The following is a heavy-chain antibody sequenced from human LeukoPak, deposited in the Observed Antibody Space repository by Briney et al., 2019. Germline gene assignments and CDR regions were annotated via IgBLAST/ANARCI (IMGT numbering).Heavy chain of an antibody. V-gene: IGHV3-11*01. CDR2: ISSSGSTI. J-gene: IGHJ2*01. D-gene: IGHD6-13*01. CDR1: GFTFSDYY. Sequence: PGGSLRLSCAASGFTFSDYYMSWIRQAPGKGLEWVSYISSSGSTIYYADSVKGRFTISRDNAKNSLYLQMNSLRAEDTAVYYCARASIIEQQLVRNDWYFDLWGRGTLVTVSS. CDR3: ARASIIEQQLVRNDWYFDL.